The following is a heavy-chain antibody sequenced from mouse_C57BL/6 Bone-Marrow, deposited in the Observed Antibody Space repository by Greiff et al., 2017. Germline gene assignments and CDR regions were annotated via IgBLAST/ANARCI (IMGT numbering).Heavy chain of an antibody. J-gene: IGHJ1*03. Sequence: EVQLQQSGPVLVKPGASVKMSCKASGYTFTDYYMNWVKQSHGKSLEWIGVINPYNGGTSYNQKFKGKATLTVDKSSSTAYMELNSLTSEDSAVYYCARTLLLRYWYCDVWGTGTTVTVSS. CDR2: INPYNGGT. CDR1: GYTFTDYY. D-gene: IGHD1-1*01. V-gene: IGHV1-19*01. CDR3: ARTLLLRYWYCDV.